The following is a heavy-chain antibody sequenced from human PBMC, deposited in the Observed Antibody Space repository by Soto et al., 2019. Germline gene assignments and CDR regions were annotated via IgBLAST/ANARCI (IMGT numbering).Heavy chain of an antibody. Sequence: QVQLVESGGGVVQPGRSLRLSCAASGFTFSSYAMHWVRQAPGKGLEWVAVISYDGSNKYYADSVKGRFTISRDNSKNTLYPQMNSLRAEDTAVYYCARGTGGEWNYDYVWATQAFDYWGQGTLVTVSS. D-gene: IGHD3-16*01. J-gene: IGHJ4*02. CDR1: GFTFSSYA. CDR2: ISYDGSNK. CDR3: ARGTGGEWNYDYVWATQAFDY. V-gene: IGHV3-30-3*01.